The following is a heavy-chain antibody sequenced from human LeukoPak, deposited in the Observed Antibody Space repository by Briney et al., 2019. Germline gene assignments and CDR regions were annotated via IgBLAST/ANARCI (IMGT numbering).Heavy chain of an antibody. V-gene: IGHV3-64*04. Sequence: GGSLRLSCSASGFTFSSYAMHWVRQAPGKGLEYVSAISSNGGSTYYADSVKGRFTISRDNAKNSLYLQMNSLRAEDTAVYYCARDRHDSSGYYPTPYYFDYWGQGTLVTVSS. CDR3: ARDRHDSSGYYPTPYYFDY. CDR2: ISSNGGST. CDR1: GFTFSSYA. D-gene: IGHD3-22*01. J-gene: IGHJ4*02.